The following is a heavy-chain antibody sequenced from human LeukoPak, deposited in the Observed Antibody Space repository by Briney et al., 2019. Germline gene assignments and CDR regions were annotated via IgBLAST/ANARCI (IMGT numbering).Heavy chain of an antibody. CDR2: IYMSGST. CDR1: GGSIRSGTDY. J-gene: IGHJ4*02. Sequence: MASETLSLTCTVSGGSIRSGTDYWSWIRQPAGKGLEWIGRIYMSGSTYYNPSLKSRVTISVDTSKNQFSLKLSSVTAADTAVYYCAKSRGYNYGSWDQYFDYWGQGTLVTVSS. D-gene: IGHD5-18*01. V-gene: IGHV4-61*02. CDR3: AKSRGYNYGSWDQYFDY.